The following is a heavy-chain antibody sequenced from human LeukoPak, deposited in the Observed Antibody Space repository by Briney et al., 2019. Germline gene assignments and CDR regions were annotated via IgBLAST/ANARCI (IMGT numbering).Heavy chain of an antibody. Sequence: GGSLRLSCAVPGFTFSTYLMHWVRQAPGRGLEWVALISYDGSNKYYADSVKGRFSISRDNAKNTLYLQMNSLRVEDTAVYYCARGRPHGNDYWGQGTLVTVSS. CDR3: ARGRPHGNDY. V-gene: IGHV3-30*04. D-gene: IGHD4-23*01. J-gene: IGHJ4*02. CDR2: ISYDGSNK. CDR1: GFTFSTYL.